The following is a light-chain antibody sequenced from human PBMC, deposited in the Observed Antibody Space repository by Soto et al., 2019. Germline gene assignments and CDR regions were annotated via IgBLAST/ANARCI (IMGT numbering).Light chain of an antibody. V-gene: IGLV1-44*01. Sequence: QSVLTQPHSASGTPGQRVTISCSGGSSNIGSNTVNWYQQLPGTAPKLLIYSNNQRPSGVPDRFSGSKSGTSASLAISGLKSEDEADYYCAAWDDSLNGWVFGGGTNVTVL. CDR2: SNN. CDR3: AAWDDSLNGWV. CDR1: SSNIGSNT. J-gene: IGLJ3*02.